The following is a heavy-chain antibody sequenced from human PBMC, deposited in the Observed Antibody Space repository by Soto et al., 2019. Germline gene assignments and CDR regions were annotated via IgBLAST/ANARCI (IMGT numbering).Heavy chain of an antibody. J-gene: IGHJ6*02. V-gene: IGHV4-34*01. CDR1: GGSFSGDY. CDR3: ARDRHVDIAATGGRNYYYYYGMDV. Sequence: SETLSLTCAFYGGSFSGDYWRWIRQPPGKGLEWIGEINHSGSTNYNPSLKSRVTISVDTSKNQFSLKLSSVTAADTAVYYCARDRHVDIAATGGRNYYYYYGMDVWGQGTTVT. CDR2: INHSGST. D-gene: IGHD5-12*01.